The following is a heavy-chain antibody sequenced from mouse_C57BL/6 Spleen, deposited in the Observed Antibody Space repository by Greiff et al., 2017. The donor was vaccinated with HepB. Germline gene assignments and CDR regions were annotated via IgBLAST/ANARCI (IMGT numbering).Heavy chain of an antibody. V-gene: IGHV14-3*01. D-gene: IGHD2-4*01. Sequence: EVQGVESVAELVRPGASVKLSCTASGFNIKNTYMHWVKQRPEQGLEWIGRIDPANGNTKYAPKFQGKATITADTSSNTAYLQLSSRTSEDTAIYYCARGDYDRGYAMDYWGQGTSVTVSS. CDR1: GFNIKNTY. CDR3: ARGDYDRGYAMDY. CDR2: IDPANGNT. J-gene: IGHJ4*01.